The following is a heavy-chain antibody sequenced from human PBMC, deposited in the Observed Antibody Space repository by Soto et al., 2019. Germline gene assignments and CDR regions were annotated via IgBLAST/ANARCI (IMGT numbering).Heavy chain of an antibody. Sequence: QVQLVQSGAEVKKPGASVKVSCKASGYIFSNYGISWVRQAPGQGLEWMGWISVYNGNTNYAQKFQGRVTMTTDTSTNTGYMELRSLRSDDTAVYYCARDDEMTTFLFGVFDIWGQGTMVTVSS. J-gene: IGHJ3*02. CDR2: ISVYNGNT. V-gene: IGHV1-18*01. CDR3: ARDDEMTTFLFGVFDI. CDR1: GYIFSNYG. D-gene: IGHD2-8*01.